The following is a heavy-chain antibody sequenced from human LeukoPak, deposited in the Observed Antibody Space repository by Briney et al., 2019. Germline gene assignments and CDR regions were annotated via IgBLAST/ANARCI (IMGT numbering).Heavy chain of an antibody. V-gene: IGHV3-53*01. CDR3: VRAVEYYYDSSGYAVDY. Sequence: PGGSLRLSCAASGFTVSSNYMTWVRQAPGKGLEWVSGSYSGGRTYYADSVKGRFTISRDNSKNTLYLQMNSLRAEDTAVYYCVRAVEYYYDSSGYAVDYWGQGTLVTVSS. J-gene: IGHJ4*02. D-gene: IGHD3-22*01. CDR2: SYSGGRT. CDR1: GFTVSSNY.